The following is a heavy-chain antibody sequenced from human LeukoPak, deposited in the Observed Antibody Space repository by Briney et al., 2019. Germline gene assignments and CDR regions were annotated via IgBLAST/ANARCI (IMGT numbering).Heavy chain of an antibody. V-gene: IGHV3-30*03. Sequence: PGRSLRLSCAASGFTFSSYGMHWVRQAPGKGLEWVAVISYDGSNKYYADSVKGRFTISRDNSKNTLYLQMNSLRAEDTAVYYCARDGLRWTDAFDIWGQGTMVTVSS. CDR1: GFTFSSYG. CDR3: ARDGLRWTDAFDI. CDR2: ISYDGSNK. J-gene: IGHJ3*02. D-gene: IGHD4-23*01.